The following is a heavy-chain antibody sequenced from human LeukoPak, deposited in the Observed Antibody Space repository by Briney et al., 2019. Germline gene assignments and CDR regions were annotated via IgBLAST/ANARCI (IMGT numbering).Heavy chain of an antibody. D-gene: IGHD3-22*01. V-gene: IGHV3-23*01. CDR3: AKDGSTMIVVVIRIDY. CDR2: ISGMGGST. Sequence: PGGSLRLSCAASGFTSSSYAMSWVRQAPGKGLEWVSAISGMGGSTNTADSVKGRFTISRNNTKNTLYLQMNSLRAEDTAVYYCAKDGSTMIVVVIRIDYWGQGTLVTVSS. J-gene: IGHJ4*02. CDR1: GFTSSSYA.